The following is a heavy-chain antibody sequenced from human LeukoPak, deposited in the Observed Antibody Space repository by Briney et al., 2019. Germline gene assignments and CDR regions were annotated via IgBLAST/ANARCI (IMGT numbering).Heavy chain of an antibody. CDR2: IYPGDSDT. D-gene: IGHD6-19*01. V-gene: IGHV5-51*01. Sequence: GESLKISCKGSGYSFTSYWIGWVRQMPGKGLEWMGIIYPGDSDTRYSPSFQGQVTISADKSISTAYLQWSSLKASDTAMYYCARHSSPSGYSSGRSFDYWGQGTLVTVSS. CDR1: GYSFTSYW. CDR3: ARHSSPSGYSSGRSFDY. J-gene: IGHJ4*02.